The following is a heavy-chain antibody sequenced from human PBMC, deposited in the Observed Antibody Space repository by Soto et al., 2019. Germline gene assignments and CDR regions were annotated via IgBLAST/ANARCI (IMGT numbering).Heavy chain of an antibody. CDR3: AKDRYSSSWYTGWYFDL. Sequence: GGSLRLSCAASGFTFSSYAMSWVRQAPGKGLEWVSAISGSGGSTYYAEYVKGRFTISRDNSKNTLYLQMNSLRAEDKAVYYCAKDRYSSSWYTGWYFDLWGRGTLVTVSS. V-gene: IGHV3-23*01. CDR2: ISGSGGST. CDR1: GFTFSSYA. D-gene: IGHD6-13*01. J-gene: IGHJ2*01.